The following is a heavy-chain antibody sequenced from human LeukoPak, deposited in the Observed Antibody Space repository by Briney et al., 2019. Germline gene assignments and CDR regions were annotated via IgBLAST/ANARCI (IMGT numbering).Heavy chain of an antibody. CDR1: GFTFSSYW. CDR3: ASVSRGRSDWDH. V-gene: IGHV3-7*01. CDR2: IKQDGSEK. J-gene: IGHJ4*02. Sequence: GGSLRLSCAASGFTFSSYWMTWGRQGPGKGLEWVANIKQDGSEKQNANAVKGRFTISRDNPKTSLYLQMNNLRAEDTAVYYCASVSRGRSDWDHWGQGTLVTVSS. D-gene: IGHD2-21*02.